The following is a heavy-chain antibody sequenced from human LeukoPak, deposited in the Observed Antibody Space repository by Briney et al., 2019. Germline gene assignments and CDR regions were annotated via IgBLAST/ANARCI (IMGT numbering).Heavy chain of an antibody. CDR2: IYTSGST. CDR3: ARELSSGYYLAFDI. Sequence: SETLSLTCTVSGGSISSYHWSWIRQPAGKGLEWIGRIYTSGSTNYNPSLKSRVTTSVDTSKNQFSLKLSSVTAADTAVYYCARELSSGYYLAFDIWGQGTMVTVSS. J-gene: IGHJ3*02. V-gene: IGHV4-4*07. D-gene: IGHD3-22*01. CDR1: GGSISSYH.